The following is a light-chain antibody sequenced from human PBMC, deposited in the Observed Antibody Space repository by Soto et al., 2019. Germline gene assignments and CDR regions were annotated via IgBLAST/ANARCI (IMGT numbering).Light chain of an antibody. V-gene: IGKV1-39*01. CDR2: GTS. Sequence: ERITITCRASQGIARYLNWYQQKPGTAPKLLIYGTSNLHSGVPSRFSGSGTGTDFTLTISSLQPEDFATYFCQQSYNTQSFGQGTKVDIK. J-gene: IGKJ1*01. CDR1: QGIARY. CDR3: QQSYNTQS.